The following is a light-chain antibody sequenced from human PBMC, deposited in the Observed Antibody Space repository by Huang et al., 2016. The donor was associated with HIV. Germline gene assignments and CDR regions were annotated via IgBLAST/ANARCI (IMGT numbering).Light chain of an antibody. CDR3: QQSFSTPPS. Sequence: DIQMTQSPPSLPASVGDRVTITCRARQSISSYLNWYQQKPGKAPKLLIYAASSLLSAVPSRFSGSGSGTDFTLTISSLQPEDCATYYCQQSFSTPPSFGGGTKVEIK. V-gene: IGKV1-39*01. CDR1: QSISSY. CDR2: AAS. J-gene: IGKJ4*01.